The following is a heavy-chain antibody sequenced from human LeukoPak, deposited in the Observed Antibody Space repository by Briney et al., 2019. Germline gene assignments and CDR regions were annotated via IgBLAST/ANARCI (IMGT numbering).Heavy chain of an antibody. D-gene: IGHD1-26*01. CDR1: GFIFSRYT. J-gene: IGHJ4*02. CDR3: ARGPTRWYSGSYWYYFDY. CDR2: ISRTSDYI. Sequence: GGSLRLSCAASGFIFSRYTINWVRQAPGKGLEWVSSISRTSDYIHYADSVKGRFTISRDNARNSLYLQMNSLRAEDTSVYYCARGPTRWYSGSYWYYFDYWGQGTLVTVSS. V-gene: IGHV3-21*01.